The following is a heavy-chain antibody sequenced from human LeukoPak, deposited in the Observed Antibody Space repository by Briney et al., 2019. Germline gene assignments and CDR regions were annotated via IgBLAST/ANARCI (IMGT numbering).Heavy chain of an antibody. Sequence: SETLSLTCSVSGASITTYYWSWIRQPPGRGLEWIGYISHSGSTNYNPSLKGRVTISVDTSNNQFSLNLNSVTAADTAVYYCARYRHPSNWLGLDYWSQGTLVTVSS. D-gene: IGHD1-1*01. CDR1: GASITTYY. V-gene: IGHV4-59*01. CDR3: ARYRHPSNWLGLDY. CDR2: ISHSGST. J-gene: IGHJ4*02.